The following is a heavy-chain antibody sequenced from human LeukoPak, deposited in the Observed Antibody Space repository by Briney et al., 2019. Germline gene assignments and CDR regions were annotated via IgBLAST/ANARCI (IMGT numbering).Heavy chain of an antibody. CDR1: GGSISSYY. D-gene: IGHD6-19*01. CDR3: ARGLSSGWYFGGDFDY. Sequence: SETLSLTCTVSGGSISSYYWSWIRQPPGKGLEWIGYIYYSGSINYNPSLKSRVTISVDTSKNQFSLKLSSVTAADTAVYYCARGLSSGWYFGGDFDYWGQGTLVTVSS. CDR2: IYYSGSI. V-gene: IGHV4-59*01. J-gene: IGHJ4*02.